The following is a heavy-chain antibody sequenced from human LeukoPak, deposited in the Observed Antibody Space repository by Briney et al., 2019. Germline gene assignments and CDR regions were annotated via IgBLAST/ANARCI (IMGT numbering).Heavy chain of an antibody. CDR2: IYSGGST. CDR3: ARETMAVAGTRVYYYCGMDV. V-gene: IGHV3-53*04. CDR1: GFTVSNNY. Sequence: GGSLRLSCAASGFTVSNNYISWVRQAPGKGLEWVSVIYSGGSTYYADSVKGRFTISRHNSKNTLYLQMNSLRAEDTAVYYCARETMAVAGTRVYYYCGMDVWGQGTTVTVSS. D-gene: IGHD6-19*01. J-gene: IGHJ6*02.